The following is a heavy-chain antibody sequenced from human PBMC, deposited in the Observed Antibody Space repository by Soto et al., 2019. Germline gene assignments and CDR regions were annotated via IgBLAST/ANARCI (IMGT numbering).Heavy chain of an antibody. CDR1: GGSISSYY. CDR2: IYYSGST. V-gene: IGHV4-59*01. D-gene: IGHD2-15*01. Sequence: TSETLSLTCTVSGGSISSYYWCWIRQPPGKGLEWIGYIYYSGSTNYNPSLKSRVTISVDTSKNQFSLKLSSVTAADTAVYYCAGKYCSGGSCYSDGVWFDPWGQGTLVTSPQ. CDR3: AGKYCSGGSCYSDGVWFDP. J-gene: IGHJ5*02.